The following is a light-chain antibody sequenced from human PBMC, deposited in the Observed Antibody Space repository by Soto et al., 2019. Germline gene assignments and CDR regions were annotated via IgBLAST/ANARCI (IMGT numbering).Light chain of an antibody. CDR1: SSDFNNYDR. CDR2: EVN. CDR3: SLYAGSNNFV. Sequence: QSALTQPPSVSGSPGQSVTISCTGTSSDFNNYDRVSWYQRPPGTGPKLIIFEVNNRPSGVPDRFSGSKSGNTASLTISGLQAEDEGEYYCSLYAGSNNFVFGTGTKVTVL. V-gene: IGLV2-18*01. J-gene: IGLJ1*01.